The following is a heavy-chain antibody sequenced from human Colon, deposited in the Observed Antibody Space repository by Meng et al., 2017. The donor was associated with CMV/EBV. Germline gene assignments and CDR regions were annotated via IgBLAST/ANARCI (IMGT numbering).Heavy chain of an antibody. CDR3: AKPGYCSSTSCYKGVGLDY. Sequence: GESLKISCAASGFTFSSYGMHWVRQAPGRGLEWVAFIRYDGSNKYYADSVKGRLTISRDNSKNTLYLQMNSLRAEDTAVYYCAKPGYCSSTSCYKGVGLDYWGQGTLVTVSS. J-gene: IGHJ4*02. D-gene: IGHD2-2*03. CDR2: IRYDGSNK. V-gene: IGHV3-30*02. CDR1: GFTFSSYG.